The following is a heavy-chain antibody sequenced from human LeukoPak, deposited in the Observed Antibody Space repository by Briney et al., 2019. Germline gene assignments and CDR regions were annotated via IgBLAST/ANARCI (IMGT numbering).Heavy chain of an antibody. Sequence: AASVKVSCKASGYTFTGYYMHWVRQAPGQGLEWMGWINPNSGGTNYAQKFQGRVTMTRDTSISTAYMELSRLRSDDTAVYYCAKLSDGYGDYEDYWGQGTLVTVSS. J-gene: IGHJ4*02. CDR1: GYTFTGYY. V-gene: IGHV1-2*02. D-gene: IGHD4-17*01. CDR3: AKLSDGYGDYEDY. CDR2: INPNSGGT.